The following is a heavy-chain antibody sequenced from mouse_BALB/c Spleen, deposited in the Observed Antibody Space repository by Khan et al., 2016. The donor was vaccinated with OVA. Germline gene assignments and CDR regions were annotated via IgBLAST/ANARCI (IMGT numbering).Heavy chain of an antibody. CDR1: GFSLTTYG. CDR2: IWSGGGT. V-gene: IGHV2-2*01. Sequence: QVQLKESGPGLVQPSQSLSITCTVSGFSLTTYGVHWVRQSPGKGLEWLGVIWSGGGTDYNAAFISRLSISKDNSKSQVFFKMNSLQADDTAMHYCARNSYMYDFTYWGQGTLVTVSA. D-gene: IGHD2-14*01. CDR3: ARNSYMYDFTY. J-gene: IGHJ3*01.